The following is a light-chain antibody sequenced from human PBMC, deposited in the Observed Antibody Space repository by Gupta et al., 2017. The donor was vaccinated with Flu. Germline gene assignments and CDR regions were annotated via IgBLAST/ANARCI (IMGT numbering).Light chain of an antibody. J-gene: IGKJ4*01. CDR1: QSVDRY. CDR2: DAS. V-gene: IGKV3-11*01. CDR3: PQSTKWPRT. Sequence: IVLPQSPATLSLSPGEIATLSCRASQSVDRYLVWYQQKPGQAPRLLMYDASNRATGIPARFSGSGSGTDFTLTISSLEPEDFAVYYCPQSTKWPRTFGGGTKVEIK.